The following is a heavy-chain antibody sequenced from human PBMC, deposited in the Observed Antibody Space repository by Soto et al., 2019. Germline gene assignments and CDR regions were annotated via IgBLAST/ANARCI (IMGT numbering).Heavy chain of an antibody. Sequence: ASVKVSCKASGGTFSSYAISWVRQAPGQGLEWMGGIIPIFGTANYAQKFQGRVTITADKSTSTAYMELSSLRSEDTAVYYCARGPSSSWPYYGMDVWGQGTTVTVSS. V-gene: IGHV1-69*06. CDR1: GGTFSSYA. CDR3: ARGPSSSWPYYGMDV. CDR2: IIPIFGTA. D-gene: IGHD6-13*01. J-gene: IGHJ6*02.